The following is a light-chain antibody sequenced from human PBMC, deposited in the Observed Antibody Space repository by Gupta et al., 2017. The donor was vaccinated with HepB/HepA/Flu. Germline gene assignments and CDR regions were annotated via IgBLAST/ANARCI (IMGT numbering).Light chain of an antibody. CDR1: QTWKRQSVRSTY. CDR3: QQYGNSPIT. V-gene: IGKV3-20*01. CDR2: GAS. Sequence: ETVLTQSTYTLSFSPGERATLCWTSSQTWKRQSVRSTYFTWYQQKPGQAPRLLIYGASSLATGVPDRFSGSGSGTDFTLTISRLKPEDFAVYYCQQYGNSPITFGGGTRLEIK. J-gene: IGKJ4*01.